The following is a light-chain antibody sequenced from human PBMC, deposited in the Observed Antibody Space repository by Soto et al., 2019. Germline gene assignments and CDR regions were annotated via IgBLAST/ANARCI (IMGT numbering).Light chain of an antibody. V-gene: IGLV1-44*01. CDR3: AAWDDSLNGVV. CDR2: NTY. J-gene: IGLJ2*01. CDR1: SSNIGSHT. Sequence: QSVLTQPPSASGTPGQRVTISCSGSSSNIGSHTVNWYQQLPGTAPRLLIYNTYYRPSGVPDRFSGSKSGTSASLAISGLQSEDEADYYCAAWDDSLNGVVFGGGTKLT.